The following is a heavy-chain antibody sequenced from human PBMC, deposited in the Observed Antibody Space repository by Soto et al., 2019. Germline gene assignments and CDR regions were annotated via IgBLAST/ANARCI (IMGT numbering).Heavy chain of an antibody. V-gene: IGHV5-10-1*01. CDR3: ARQLIAAAGYYYYGMDV. Sequence: GESLKISCKGSGYSSTSYWISWVRQMPGKGLEWMGRIDPSDSYTNYSPSFQGHVTISADKSISTAYLQWSSLKASDTAMYYCARQLIAAAGYYYYGMDVWGQGTTVTVSS. J-gene: IGHJ6*02. D-gene: IGHD6-13*01. CDR2: IDPSDSYT. CDR1: GYSSTSYW.